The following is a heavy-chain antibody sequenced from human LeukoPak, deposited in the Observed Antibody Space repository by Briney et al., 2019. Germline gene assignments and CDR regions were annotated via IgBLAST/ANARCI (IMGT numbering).Heavy chain of an antibody. CDR2: ISWNSGSI. J-gene: IGHJ2*01. V-gene: IGHV3-9*01. D-gene: IGHD4-23*01. CDR1: GFTFDDYA. CDR3: AKGGNSGTLWYFDL. Sequence: PGGSLRLSCAASGFTFDDYAMHWVRQAPGKGLEWVSGISWNSGSIGYADSVKGRFTISRDNAKNSLYLQMNSLRAEDTALYYCAKGGNSGTLWYFDLWGRGTLVTVSS.